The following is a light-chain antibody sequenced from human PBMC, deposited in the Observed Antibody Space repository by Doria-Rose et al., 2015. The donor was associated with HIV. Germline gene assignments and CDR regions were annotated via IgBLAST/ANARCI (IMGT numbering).Light chain of an antibody. CDR1: QSFSSTY. CDR3: HQYSTSWT. CDR2: DGS. J-gene: IGKJ1*01. V-gene: IGKV3-20*01. Sequence: EIVLTQSPGTLSLSPGERATLPCRASQSFSSTYLAWYQQKPGQAPSLLIYDGSTRATGIPDRFSASGSGTDFTLTINRLEPEDFALYYCHQYSTSWTFGQGTKVEI.